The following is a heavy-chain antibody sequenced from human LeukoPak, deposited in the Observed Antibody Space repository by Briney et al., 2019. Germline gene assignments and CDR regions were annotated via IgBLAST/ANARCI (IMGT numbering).Heavy chain of an antibody. CDR2: IYYSGST. CDR1: GASISSYY. Sequence: SETLSLTCTVSGASISSYYWSWIRQPPGKGLEWIEYIYYSGSTNYNPSLKSRVTISVDTSKNQFSLKLSSVTAADTAVYYCARHVRDCSGGTCYSTSPFDYWGQGTLVTVSS. J-gene: IGHJ4*02. V-gene: IGHV4-59*08. D-gene: IGHD2-15*01. CDR3: ARHVRDCSGGTCYSTSPFDY.